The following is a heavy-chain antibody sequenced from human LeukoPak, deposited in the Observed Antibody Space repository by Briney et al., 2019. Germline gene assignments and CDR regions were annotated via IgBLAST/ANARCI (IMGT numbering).Heavy chain of an antibody. Sequence: ASVKVSCKVSGYTLTELSMHWVRQAPGQGLEWMGGIIPIFGTANYAQKFQGRVTITTDESTSTAYMELSSLRSEDTAVYYCASAPTGYSSSWGQGTLVTVSS. D-gene: IGHD6-13*01. CDR1: GYTLTELS. V-gene: IGHV1-69*05. CDR2: IIPIFGTA. CDR3: ASAPTGYSSS. J-gene: IGHJ4*02.